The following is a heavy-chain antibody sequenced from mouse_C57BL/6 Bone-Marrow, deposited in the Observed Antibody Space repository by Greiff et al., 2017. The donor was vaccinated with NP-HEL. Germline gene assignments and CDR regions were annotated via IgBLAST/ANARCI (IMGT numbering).Heavy chain of an antibody. CDR3: GTRGEEDWWFDV. Sequence: QVQLQQPGAELVKPGASVKLSCKASGYTFTSYWMHWVKQRPGQGLEWIGMIHPNSGSTNYNEKFKSKATLTVDKSSSTAYMQLSSLTSEDSAVYYCGTRGEEDWWFDVWGKGTTVTVSS. CDR1: GYTFTSYW. V-gene: IGHV1-64*01. CDR2: IHPNSGST. J-gene: IGHJ1*03. D-gene: IGHD2-13*01.